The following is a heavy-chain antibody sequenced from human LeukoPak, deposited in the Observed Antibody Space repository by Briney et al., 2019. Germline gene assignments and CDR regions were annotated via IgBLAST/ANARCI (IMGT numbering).Heavy chain of an antibody. CDR2: INAGNGNT. CDR1: GYTLTSYV. CDR3: ARGGGGVPAATTIRYYYNYGMDV. Sequence: ASVKVSCKASGYTLTSYVMHWVRQAPGQRLEWMGWINAGNGNTKYSQKFQGRVTITRDTSASTAYMELSSLRSEDTAVYYCARGGGGVPAATTIRYYYNYGMDVWGKGTTVTVSS. J-gene: IGHJ6*04. V-gene: IGHV1-3*01. D-gene: IGHD2-2*01.